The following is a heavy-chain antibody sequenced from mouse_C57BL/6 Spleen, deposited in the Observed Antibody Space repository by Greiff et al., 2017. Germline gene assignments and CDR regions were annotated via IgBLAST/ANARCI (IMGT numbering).Heavy chain of an antibody. CDR2: IDPSDSET. CDR1: GYTFTSYW. V-gene: IGHV1-52*01. CDR3: AREGYSNLLDY. D-gene: IGHD2-5*01. J-gene: IGHJ2*01. Sequence: QVQLQQPGAELVRPGSSVKLSCKASGYTFTSYWMHWVKQRPIQGLEWIGNIDPSDSETHYNQKFKDKATLTVDKSSSTAYMQLSSLTSEDSAVYYCAREGYSNLLDYWGQGTTLTVSS.